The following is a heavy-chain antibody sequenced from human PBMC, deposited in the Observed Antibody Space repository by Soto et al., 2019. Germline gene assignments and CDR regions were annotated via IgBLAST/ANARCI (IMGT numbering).Heavy chain of an antibody. J-gene: IGHJ4*02. CDR3: ARGYYHGSGTFDY. Sequence: QVQLVESGGGVVQSGRSLGLSCAASGFTFGSYGMHWVRQAPGKGLEWVSVIWYDGSNKYYADSVKGRFTISRDNSKNTLYLQMNSLRAEDTAVYYCARGYYHGSGTFDYWGQGTLVTVSS. CDR1: GFTFGSYG. D-gene: IGHD3-10*01. V-gene: IGHV3-33*01. CDR2: IWYDGSNK.